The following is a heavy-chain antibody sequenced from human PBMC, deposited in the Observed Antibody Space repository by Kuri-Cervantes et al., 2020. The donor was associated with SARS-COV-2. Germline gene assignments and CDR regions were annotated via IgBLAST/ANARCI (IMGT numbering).Heavy chain of an antibody. J-gene: IGHJ4*02. V-gene: IGHV3-9*01. CDR2: ISWNSGSI. D-gene: IGHD5-24*01. Sequence: GGSLRLSCAASGFTFDDYAMHWVRQAPGKGLEWVSGISWNSGSIGYADSVKGRFTISRDNSKNTLYLQMNSLRAEDTAVYYCAKPKEASEMATFNDYWGQGTLVTVSS. CDR3: AKPKEASEMATFNDY. CDR1: GFTFDDYA.